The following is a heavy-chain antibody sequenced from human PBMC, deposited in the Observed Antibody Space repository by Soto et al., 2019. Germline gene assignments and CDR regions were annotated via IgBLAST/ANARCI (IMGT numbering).Heavy chain of an antibody. V-gene: IGHV1-69*13. CDR2: IIPIFGTA. Sequence: GASVKVSCKASGGTFSSYAISWVRQAPGQGLEWMGGIIPIFGTANYAQKFQGRVTITADESTSTAYMELSSLSSEDTAVYYCAREAGKYSSPSYYFDYWGQGTLVTVSS. D-gene: IGHD6-6*01. CDR3: AREAGKYSSPSYYFDY. CDR1: GGTFSSYA. J-gene: IGHJ4*02.